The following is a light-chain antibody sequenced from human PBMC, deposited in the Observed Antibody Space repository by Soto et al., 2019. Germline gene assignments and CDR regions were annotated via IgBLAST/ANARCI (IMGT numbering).Light chain of an antibody. J-gene: IGKJ2*01. CDR2: AAS. Sequence: DIQMTQSPSSLSASVGDRVTITCRAGQSISTYLNWYQQKPGKAPELLIYAASSLQSGVPSRFSGSGSGTDFTLTISSMQPEDFATYSCQQSYSTPYTFGQGTKLEIK. CDR3: QQSYSTPYT. V-gene: IGKV1-39*01. CDR1: QSISTY.